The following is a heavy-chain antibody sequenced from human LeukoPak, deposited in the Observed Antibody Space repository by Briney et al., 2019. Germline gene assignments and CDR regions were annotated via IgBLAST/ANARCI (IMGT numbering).Heavy chain of an antibody. CDR3: VRRREMATIDY. CDR2: IYPGDSDT. CDR1: GYSFTSYW. Sequence: GESLKISCKGSGYSFTSYWIGWVRQMPGKGLELMGIIYPGDSDTRYSPSFQGQVTISADKSISTAYLQWSSLKASDTAMYYCVRRREMATIDYWGQGTLVTVSS. V-gene: IGHV5-51*01. J-gene: IGHJ4*02. D-gene: IGHD5-24*01.